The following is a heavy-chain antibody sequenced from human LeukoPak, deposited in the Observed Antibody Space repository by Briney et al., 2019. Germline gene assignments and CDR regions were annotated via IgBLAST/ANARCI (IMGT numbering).Heavy chain of an antibody. D-gene: IGHD3-16*01. Sequence: RGSLRVSCAAPGFTFSGSWMSWGCQGPGKGLEWLANIKSDGSEKYYVDSVKGRSTISRDNAKNSLYLQMNSLRPEDTAVYYCARTSRYGLDYWGQGTLVTVSS. V-gene: IGHV3-7*04. CDR1: GFTFSGSW. CDR3: ARTSRYGLDY. CDR2: IKSDGSEK. J-gene: IGHJ4*02.